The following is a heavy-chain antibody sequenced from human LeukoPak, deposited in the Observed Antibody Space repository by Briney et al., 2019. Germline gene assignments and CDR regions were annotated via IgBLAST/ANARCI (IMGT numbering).Heavy chain of an antibody. J-gene: IGHJ4*02. CDR3: ARAGSL. CDR2: INQDGSEK. Sequence: PGGSLRLSCAASGFTFSSYWMTWVRQAPGKGLEWVANINQDGSEKYYVDSLKGRFTISRDNAKNSLYLQMNSLRVEDTAEYYCARAGSLGGQGTLVTVSS. V-gene: IGHV3-7*01. CDR1: GFTFSSYW.